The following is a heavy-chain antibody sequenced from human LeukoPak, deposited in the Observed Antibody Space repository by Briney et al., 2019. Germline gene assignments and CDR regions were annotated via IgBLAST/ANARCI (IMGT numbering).Heavy chain of an antibody. CDR1: GFTFSSYS. Sequence: GSLRLSCAASGFTFSSYSMNWVRQAPGKGLEWVSSISSSSSYIYYADSVKGRFTISRDNAKNLLYLQMNSLRAEDTAVYYCARADYDFWSGYFPYYYYGMDVWGQGTTVTVSS. CDR3: ARADYDFWSGYFPYYYYGMDV. CDR2: ISSSSSYI. D-gene: IGHD3-3*01. V-gene: IGHV3-21*01. J-gene: IGHJ6*02.